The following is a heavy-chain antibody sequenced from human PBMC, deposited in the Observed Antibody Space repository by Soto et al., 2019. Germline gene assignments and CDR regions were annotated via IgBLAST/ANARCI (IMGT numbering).Heavy chain of an antibody. CDR2: INPYNGNT. D-gene: IGHD3-16*01. CDR3: ARDWFGIDY. V-gene: IGHV1-18*01. J-gene: IGHJ4*02. CDR1: GYTFTSYG. Sequence: QVQLVQSGAEVKKPGASVKVSCKASGYTFTSYGISWVRQAPGQGLEWMGWINPYNGNTNYAQKLQGRVTMPTDTSTNTAYMERRSLRSDDTAVYYCARDWFGIDYWGQGTLVTVSS.